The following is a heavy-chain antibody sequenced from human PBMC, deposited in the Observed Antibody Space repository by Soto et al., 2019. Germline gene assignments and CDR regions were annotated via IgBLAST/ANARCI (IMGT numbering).Heavy chain of an antibody. Sequence: PGGSLRLSCAASGFTFSSYGMQWVRQAPGKGLEWVAVIWYDGSNKYYADSVKGRFTISRDNSKNTLYLQMNSLRAEDTAVYYCARGRVGYCSSTSCYKRAYFDYWGQGTLVTVSS. D-gene: IGHD2-2*02. CDR2: IWYDGSNK. CDR1: GFTFSSYG. CDR3: ARGRVGYCSSTSCYKRAYFDY. V-gene: IGHV3-33*01. J-gene: IGHJ4*02.